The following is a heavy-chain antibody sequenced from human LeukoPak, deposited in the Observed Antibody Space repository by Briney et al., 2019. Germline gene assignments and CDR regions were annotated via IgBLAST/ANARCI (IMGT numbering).Heavy chain of an antibody. CDR2: ISGSGNNT. Sequence: AGSLRLSCAASGFTFSSYAVSWVRQAPGKGLEWDAVISGSGNNTYYEGSVTGRFTISRENSEKPLYLLMNSLRADDTAVYYCARAAGGSSYLHLNYCGQGTLVTVCS. J-gene: IGHJ4*02. V-gene: IGHV3-23*01. CDR1: GFTFSSYA. D-gene: IGHD2-15*01. CDR3: ARAAGGSSYLHLNY.